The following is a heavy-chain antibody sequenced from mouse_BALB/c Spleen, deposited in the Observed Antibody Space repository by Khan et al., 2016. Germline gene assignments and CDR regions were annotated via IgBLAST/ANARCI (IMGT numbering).Heavy chain of an antibody. Sequence: VQLQQSGPELVKPGASVKMSCKSSGYTFTSYVMHWVKQKPGQGLEWIGYIDPYNDGTKYNEKFKGKATLTSDKFSSTAYMELSSLDSEDSTVYYCARRGYTGTYFDYWGQGTTLTVSS. CDR3: ARRGYTGTYFDY. D-gene: IGHD2-2*01. V-gene: IGHV1S136*01. J-gene: IGHJ2*01. CDR2: IDPYNDGT. CDR1: GYTFTSYV.